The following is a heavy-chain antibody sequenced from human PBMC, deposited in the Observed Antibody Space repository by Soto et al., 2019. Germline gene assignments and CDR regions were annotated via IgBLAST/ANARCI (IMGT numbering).Heavy chain of an antibody. D-gene: IGHD4-17*01. V-gene: IGHV4-31*03. CDR1: GGSISSGGYY. Sequence: PSETLSLTCTVSGGSISSGGYYWSWIRQHPGKGLEWIGYIYYSGSTYYNPSLKSRVTISVDTSKNQFSLKLSSVTAADTAVYYCARLCYGDYGQASWFDPWGQGTRVTVSS. CDR2: IYYSGST. CDR3: ARLCYGDYGQASWFDP. J-gene: IGHJ5*02.